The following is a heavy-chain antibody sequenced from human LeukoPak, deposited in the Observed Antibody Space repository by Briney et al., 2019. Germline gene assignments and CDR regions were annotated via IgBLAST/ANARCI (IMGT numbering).Heavy chain of an antibody. CDR3: ASRSSEYDILTGGGYGMDV. D-gene: IGHD3-9*01. V-gene: IGHV5-51*01. J-gene: IGHJ6*04. Sequence: GESLKISCKGSGYSFTSYWIGWVRQMPGKGLEWMGIIYPGDSDTRYSPSFQGQVTISADKSISTAYLQWSSLKASDTAMYYCASRSSEYDILTGGGYGMDVWGKGTTVTVSS. CDR1: GYSFTSYW. CDR2: IYPGDSDT.